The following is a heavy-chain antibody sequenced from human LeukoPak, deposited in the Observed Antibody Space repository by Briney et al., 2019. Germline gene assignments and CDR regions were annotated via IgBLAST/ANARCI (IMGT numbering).Heavy chain of an antibody. CDR1: GYTFTGYY. CDR3: ARDLEYYDILTGYSFGQAYYFDY. CDR2: IIPILGIA. V-gene: IGHV1-69*04. D-gene: IGHD3-9*01. Sequence: SVKVSCKASGYTFTGYYMYWVRQAPGQGLEWMGRIIPILGIANYAQKFQGRVTITADKATSTAYMELSSLRSEDTAVYYCARDLEYYDILTGYSFGQAYYFDYWGQGTLVTVSS. J-gene: IGHJ4*02.